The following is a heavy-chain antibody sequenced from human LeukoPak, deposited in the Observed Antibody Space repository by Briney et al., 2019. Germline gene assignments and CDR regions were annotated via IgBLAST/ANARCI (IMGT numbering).Heavy chain of an antibody. J-gene: IGHJ4*02. CDR3: AFYGGNSGE. V-gene: IGHV3-30-3*01. CDR2: ISDDGNNP. D-gene: IGHD4-23*01. CDR1: GFTFSSYP. Sequence: GGSLRLSCAASGFTFSSYPIHWVRQAPGKGLDWVAVISDDGNNPYYSDSVKGRFTISRDNSKNTVYLQMNSLRAEDTAVYYCAFYGGNSGEWGQGTLVTVSS.